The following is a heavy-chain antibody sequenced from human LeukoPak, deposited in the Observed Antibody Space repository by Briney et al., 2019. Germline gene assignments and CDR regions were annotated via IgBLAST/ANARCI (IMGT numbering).Heavy chain of an antibody. J-gene: IGHJ4*02. CDR2: ISGSGDTT. V-gene: IGHV3-23*01. CDR3: AKTFLEQRQVDY. Sequence: GGSLRLSCAASGFTFSNYAMTWVRQAPGKGLEWVSGISGSGDTTYYADSVKGRFTISRDNSKNTLYLEMHSLRAEDTAVYYCAKTFLEQRQVDYWGQGTLVTVSS. D-gene: IGHD6-19*01. CDR1: GFTFSNYA.